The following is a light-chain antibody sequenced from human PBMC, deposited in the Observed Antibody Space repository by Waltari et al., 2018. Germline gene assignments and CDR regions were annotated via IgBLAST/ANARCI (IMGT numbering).Light chain of an antibody. CDR3: NSYSTSSTFV. J-gene: IGLJ1*01. Sequence: QSALTQPASVSASPGQSITISCTGSNSHVGGYNFVSWYQQHPGKAPKLMIYDVSNRPSGVSNRFSGSKSGNTASLTISGLQPEDAADYYCNSYSTSSTFVFGTGTRVTVL. CDR1: NSHVGGYNF. V-gene: IGLV2-14*01. CDR2: DVS.